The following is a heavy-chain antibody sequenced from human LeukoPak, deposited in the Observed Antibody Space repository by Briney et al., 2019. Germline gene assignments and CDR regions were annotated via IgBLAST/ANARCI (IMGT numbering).Heavy chain of an antibody. Sequence: GGSLRLSCAASGFTFSSYAMSWVRQAPGKGLEWVSAISGSGGSTYCADSVKGRFTISRDNSKNTLYLQMNSLRAEDTAVYYCAKVDYYDSSGPGAFDIWGQGTMVTVSS. D-gene: IGHD3-22*01. CDR2: ISGSGGST. V-gene: IGHV3-23*01. CDR1: GFTFSSYA. J-gene: IGHJ3*02. CDR3: AKVDYYDSSGPGAFDI.